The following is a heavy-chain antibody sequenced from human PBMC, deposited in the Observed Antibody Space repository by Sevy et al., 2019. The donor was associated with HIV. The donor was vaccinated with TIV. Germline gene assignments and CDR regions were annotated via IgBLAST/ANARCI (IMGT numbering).Heavy chain of an antibody. D-gene: IGHD4-4*01. CDR3: AHSLYSDYTNYFDP. V-gene: IGHV2-5*02. Sequence: SGPTLVNPTQTLTLTCTFSGFSLTTSGMGVGWIRQPPGKALEWLALIHWDDDKDYSPSLKSRLTITKDTSQNQVVLTMTNMDPLDTATYYCAHSLYSDYTNYFDPWGQGTLVTVSS. CDR2: IHWDDDK. CDR1: GFSLTTSGMG. J-gene: IGHJ5*02.